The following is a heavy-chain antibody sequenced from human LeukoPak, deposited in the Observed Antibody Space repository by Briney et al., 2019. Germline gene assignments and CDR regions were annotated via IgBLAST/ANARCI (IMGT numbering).Heavy chain of an antibody. CDR1: GFTFSSFA. D-gene: IGHD3-16*01. Sequence: GGSLRLSCAASGFTFSSFATSWVRQAPGKGLEWVSGISASGGSTYYADSVKGRFTVSRHNSKNTLYLQMNSLRAEDTAVYYCARGDAFDIWGQGTMVTVSS. CDR3: ARGDAFDI. CDR2: ISASGGST. J-gene: IGHJ3*02. V-gene: IGHV3-23*01.